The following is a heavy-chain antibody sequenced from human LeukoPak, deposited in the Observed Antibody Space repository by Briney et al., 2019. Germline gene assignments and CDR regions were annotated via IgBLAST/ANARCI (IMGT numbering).Heavy chain of an antibody. J-gene: IGHJ4*02. Sequence: ASVKVSCKASGYTFTSYDINWVRQATGQGLEWMGWMNPNSGNTGYAQKLQGRVTMTRNTSISTAYMELSSLRSEDTAVYYCARLGGVEMATITGSFDYWGQGTLVTVSS. CDR2: MNPNSGNT. CDR1: GYTFTSYD. D-gene: IGHD5-12*01. V-gene: IGHV1-8*01. CDR3: ARLGGVEMATITGSFDY.